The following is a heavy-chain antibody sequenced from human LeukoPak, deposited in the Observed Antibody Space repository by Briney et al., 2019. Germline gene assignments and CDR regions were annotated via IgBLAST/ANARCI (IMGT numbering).Heavy chain of an antibody. Sequence: SETLSLTCAVYGGSFSGYYWSWIRQPPGKGLEWIGEINHSGSTNYNPSLKSRVTISVDTSKNQFSLKLSSVTAADTAVYYCARGHSTGYSGYDHFDYWGQGTLVTVSS. CDR3: ARGHSTGYSGYDHFDY. CDR2: INHSGST. CDR1: GGSFSGYY. J-gene: IGHJ4*02. D-gene: IGHD5-12*01. V-gene: IGHV4-34*01.